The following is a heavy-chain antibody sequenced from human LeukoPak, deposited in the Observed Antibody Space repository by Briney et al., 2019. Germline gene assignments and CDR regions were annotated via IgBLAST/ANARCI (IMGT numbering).Heavy chain of an antibody. V-gene: IGHV4-4*07. Sequence: SETLSLTCTVSGGSISSYYRSWIRQPAGKGLEWIGRIYTSGSTNYNPSLKSRVTMSVDTSKNQFSLKLSSVTAADTAVYYCARDREIDIVLIRDWYFDLWGRGTLVTVSS. D-gene: IGHD2-8*01. J-gene: IGHJ2*01. CDR2: IYTSGST. CDR1: GGSISSYY. CDR3: ARDREIDIVLIRDWYFDL.